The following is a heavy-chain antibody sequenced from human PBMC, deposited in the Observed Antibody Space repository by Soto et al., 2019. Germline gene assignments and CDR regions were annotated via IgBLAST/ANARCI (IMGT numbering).Heavy chain of an antibody. CDR3: ANPSGYYFGLGSHDEASDM. V-gene: IGHV3-30*18. CDR1: GFMFSGFG. Sequence: GGSLRLSCAASGFMFSGFGMHWVRQAPGKGLQWVAGISKDGTKKYYADPVKGRFTISRDNSKKTLFLQMNSLRAEDTAVYFCANPSGYYFGLGSHDEASDMWGQGTLVTVSS. J-gene: IGHJ3*02. D-gene: IGHD3-10*01. CDR2: ISKDGTKK.